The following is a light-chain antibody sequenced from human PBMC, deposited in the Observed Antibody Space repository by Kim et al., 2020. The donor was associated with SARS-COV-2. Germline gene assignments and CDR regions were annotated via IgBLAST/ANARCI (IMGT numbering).Light chain of an antibody. CDR2: GKS. Sequence: LSLGDRASLSRRGRHSVARNSLAWYQQNPGQAPRLRFYGKSLRATGTPEKFSGGGSGTDFTLTIRGREPEDSAVYYCKQYGTSPNPFGQGTKL. V-gene: IGKV3-20*01. CDR1: HSVARNS. J-gene: IGKJ2*01. CDR3: KQYGTSPNP.